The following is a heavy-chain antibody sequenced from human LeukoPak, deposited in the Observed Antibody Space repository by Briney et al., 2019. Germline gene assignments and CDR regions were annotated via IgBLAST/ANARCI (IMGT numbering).Heavy chain of an antibody. CDR3: ARDSTRPLVVPAALNWFDP. CDR2: INHSGST. D-gene: IGHD2-2*01. CDR1: GGSFSGYY. Sequence: SETLSLTCAVYGGSFSGYYWSWIRQPPGKGLEWIGEINHSGSTNYNPSHKSRVTISVDTSKNQFSLKLSSVTAADTAVYYCARDSTRPLVVPAALNWFDPWGQGTLVTVSS. J-gene: IGHJ5*02. V-gene: IGHV4-34*01.